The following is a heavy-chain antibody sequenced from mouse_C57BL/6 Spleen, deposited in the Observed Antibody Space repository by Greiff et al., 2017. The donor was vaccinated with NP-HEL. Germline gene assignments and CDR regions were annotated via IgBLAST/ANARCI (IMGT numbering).Heavy chain of an antibody. CDR1: GFTFSDAW. Sequence: DVMLVESGGGLVQPGGSMKLSCAASGFTFSDAWMDWVRQSPEKGLEWVAEIRNKANNHATYDAESVKGRFTISRDDCKISVYLQMNSSRAEDTGIYYCTSFYYCNYVFAYWGQGTLVTVSA. D-gene: IGHD2-1*01. CDR3: TSFYYCNYVFAY. J-gene: IGHJ3*01. CDR2: IRNKANNHAT. V-gene: IGHV6-6*01.